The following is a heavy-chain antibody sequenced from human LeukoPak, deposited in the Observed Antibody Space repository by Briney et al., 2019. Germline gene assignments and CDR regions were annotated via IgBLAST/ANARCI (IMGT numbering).Heavy chain of an antibody. CDR1: GFTFSSYS. CDR2: ISSSSSYI. D-gene: IGHD3-10*01. CDR3: ARDGIAWFGDSLLYYGMDV. V-gene: IGHV3-21*01. J-gene: IGHJ6*02. Sequence: KAGGSLRPSCAASGFTFSSYSMNWVRQAPGKGLEWVSSISSSSSYIYYADSVKGRFTISGDNAKNSLYLQMNSLRAEDTAVYYCARDGIAWFGDSLLYYGMDVWGQGTTVTVSS.